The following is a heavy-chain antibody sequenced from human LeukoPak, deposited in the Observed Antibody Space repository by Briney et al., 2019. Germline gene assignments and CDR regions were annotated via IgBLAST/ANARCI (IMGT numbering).Heavy chain of an antibody. CDR3: AKALCYYGFDI. CDR1: GFSFSSYA. V-gene: IGHV3-23*01. D-gene: IGHD3-10*01. J-gene: IGHJ3*02. CDR2: IIGIVGST. Sequence: GGSLRLSCVASGFSFSSYAMSWVRQAPGEGLEWVSAIIGIVGSTYYADSVKGRFTISTHTSKNPPYLQINSLRDEATAVYYWAKALCYYGFDIWGQGTMVTVSS.